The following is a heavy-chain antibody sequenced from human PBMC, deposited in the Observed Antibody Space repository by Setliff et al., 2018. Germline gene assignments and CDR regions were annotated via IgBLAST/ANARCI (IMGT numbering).Heavy chain of an antibody. V-gene: IGHV3-30*04. CDR3: TKGGSWSDY. CDR1: GFSFSTYA. Sequence: QPGGSLRLSCVVSGFSFSTYAMHWIRQTPDKGLEWVAVISHDGDRKYYADSVKGRFTASRDNSRNTLYLQMNSLRSEDTAVYYCTKGGSWSDYWGQGALVTVSS. CDR2: ISHDGDRK. D-gene: IGHD6-13*01. J-gene: IGHJ4*02.